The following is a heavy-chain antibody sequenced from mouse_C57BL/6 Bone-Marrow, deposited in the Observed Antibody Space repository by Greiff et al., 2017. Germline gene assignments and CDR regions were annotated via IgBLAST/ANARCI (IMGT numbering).Heavy chain of an antibody. Sequence: QVQLQQPGAELVKPGASVKVSCKASGYTFTSYWMHWVKQRPGQGLEWIGRIHPSDSDTNYNQKFKGKATLTVDKSSSPAYMQLSSLTSEDSAVYYCAIPAYYSNYGVAYWGQGTLGTVSA. CDR3: AIPAYYSNYGVAY. V-gene: IGHV1-74*01. CDR2: IHPSDSDT. J-gene: IGHJ3*01. CDR1: GYTFTSYW. D-gene: IGHD2-5*01.